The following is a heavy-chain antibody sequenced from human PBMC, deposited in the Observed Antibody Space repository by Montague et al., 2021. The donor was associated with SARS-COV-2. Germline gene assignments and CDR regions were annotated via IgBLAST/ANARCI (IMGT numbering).Heavy chain of an antibody. CDR2: INHSGST. D-gene: IGHD3-9*01. J-gene: IGHJ5*02. V-gene: IGHV4-34*01. Sequence: SETLSLTCAVYGGSFSGYYWSWIRQPPGKGLEWIGEINHSGSTNYNPSLKSRVTISVDTSKNQFSLNLSSVTAADTAVYYCARERYSFSLTRGSTWFDPWGQGTLVTVSS. CDR3: ARERYSFSLTRGSTWFDP. CDR1: GGSFSGYY.